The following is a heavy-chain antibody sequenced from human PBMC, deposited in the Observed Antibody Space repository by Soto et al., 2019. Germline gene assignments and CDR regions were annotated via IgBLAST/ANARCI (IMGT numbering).Heavy chain of an antibody. CDR2: ISGSGGST. J-gene: IGHJ4*02. CDR3: AKVSSAYGDYFDD. V-gene: IGHV3-23*01. Sequence: EVQLLESGGGLVQPGGSLRLSCAASGFTFSSYAMSWVRQAPGKGLEWVSAISGSGGSTYYADSVKGRFTISRDNAKNTMYLQMNSLRAEDTAVYYCAKVSSAYGDYFDDWGQGTLVTVSS. D-gene: IGHD4-17*01. CDR1: GFTFSSYA.